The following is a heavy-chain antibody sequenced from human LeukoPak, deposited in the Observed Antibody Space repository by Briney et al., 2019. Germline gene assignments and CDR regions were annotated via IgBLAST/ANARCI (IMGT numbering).Heavy chain of an antibody. D-gene: IGHD6-19*01. V-gene: IGHV3-30*01. Sequence: GGSLRLSCAASGFTFSSYAMHWVRQAPGKGLEWVAVISYDGSNRYYADSVKGRFTTSRDNSKNTLYLQMNSLRAEDTAVYYCARPSKKAVAGMLYYFDYWGQGTLVTVSS. CDR2: ISYDGSNR. CDR3: ARPSKKAVAGMLYYFDY. J-gene: IGHJ4*02. CDR1: GFTFSSYA.